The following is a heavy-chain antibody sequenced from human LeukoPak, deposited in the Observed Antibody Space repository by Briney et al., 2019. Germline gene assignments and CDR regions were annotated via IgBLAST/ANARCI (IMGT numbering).Heavy chain of an antibody. V-gene: IGHV2-5*02. Sequence: SGPTLVNPTQTLTLTCTFSGFSLRTRGVGVGRIRQPPGKALEWLSLIYWDDDKRYSPSLKSRLTITKDTSKNQVVLTMTNMDPVDTATYYCAHYSGYDLYSSGWYVYWGQGTLVTVSS. CDR2: IYWDDDK. D-gene: IGHD6-19*01. J-gene: IGHJ4*02. CDR1: GFSLRTRGVG. CDR3: AHYSGYDLYSSGWYVY.